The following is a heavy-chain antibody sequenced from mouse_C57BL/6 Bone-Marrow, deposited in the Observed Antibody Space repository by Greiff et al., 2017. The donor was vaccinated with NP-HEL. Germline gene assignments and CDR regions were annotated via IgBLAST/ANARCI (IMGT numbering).Heavy chain of an antibody. CDR3: ARSGEGFAY. V-gene: IGHV1-54*01. CDR1: GYAFTNYL. Sequence: VQLQQSGAELVRPGTSVKVSCKASGYAFTNYLIEWVKQRPGQGLEWIGVINPGSGGTNYNEKFKGKATLTADKSSSTAYMQLSSLTSEDSAVYFCARSGEGFAYWGQGTLVTVSA. CDR2: INPGSGGT. D-gene: IGHD2-13*01. J-gene: IGHJ3*01.